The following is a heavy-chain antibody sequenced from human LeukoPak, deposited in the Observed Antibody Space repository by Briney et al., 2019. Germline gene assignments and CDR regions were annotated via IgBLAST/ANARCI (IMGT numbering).Heavy chain of an antibody. CDR3: ARSLYGSGSYEYAFDI. J-gene: IGHJ3*02. CDR1: GGSFSGYY. D-gene: IGHD3-10*01. V-gene: IGHV4-34*01. CDR2: INHSGST. Sequence: PSETLSLTCAVYGGSFSGYYWSWIRQPPGKGLEWIGEINHSGSTNYNPSLKSRVTISVDTSKNQFSLKLSSVTAADTAVYYCARSLYGSGSYEYAFDIWGQGTMVTVSS.